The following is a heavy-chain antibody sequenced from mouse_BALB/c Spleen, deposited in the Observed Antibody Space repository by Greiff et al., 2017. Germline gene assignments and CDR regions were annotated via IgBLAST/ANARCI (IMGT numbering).Heavy chain of an antibody. V-gene: IGHV2-6-7*01. CDR3: ARSAFYYGSSYLYYFDY. J-gene: IGHJ2*01. D-gene: IGHD1-1*01. CDR2: IWGDGST. Sequence: QVQLQQSGPGLVAPSQSLSITCTVSGFSLTGYGVNWVRQPPGKGLEWLGMIWGDGSTDYNSALKSRLSISKDNSKSQVFLKMNSLQTDDTARYYCARSAFYYGSSYLYYFDYWGQGTTLTVSS. CDR1: GFSLTGYG.